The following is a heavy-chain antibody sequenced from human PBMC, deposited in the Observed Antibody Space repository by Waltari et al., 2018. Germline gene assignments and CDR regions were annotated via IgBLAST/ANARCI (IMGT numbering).Heavy chain of an antibody. D-gene: IGHD3-10*01. CDR3: ARGLGGHFPRITMVRANWFDP. CDR2: IYHSGST. CDR1: GGSISSSNW. V-gene: IGHV4-4*02. Sequence: QVQLQESGPGLVKPSGTLSLTCAVSGGSISSSNWWSWVRPPPGKGLEWIGEIYHSGSTNYNPSLKSRVTISVDKSKNQFSLKLSSVTAADTAVYYCARGLGGHFPRITMVRANWFDPWGQGTLVTVSS. J-gene: IGHJ5*02.